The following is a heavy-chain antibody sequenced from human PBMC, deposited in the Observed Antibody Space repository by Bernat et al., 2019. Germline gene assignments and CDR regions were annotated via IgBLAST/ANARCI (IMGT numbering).Heavy chain of an antibody. D-gene: IGHD3-10*01. CDR1: GFTFSSYS. CDR3: ARDHLDGSGFWNGMDV. Sequence: VQLVESGGGLVQPGGSLRLSCAASGFTFSSYSMNWVRQAPGKGLEWVSYISSSSSTIYYADSVKGRFTISRDNAKNSLYLQMNSLRAEDTAVYYCARDHLDGSGFWNGMDVWGQGTTVTVSS. V-gene: IGHV3-48*01. J-gene: IGHJ6*02. CDR2: ISSSSSTI.